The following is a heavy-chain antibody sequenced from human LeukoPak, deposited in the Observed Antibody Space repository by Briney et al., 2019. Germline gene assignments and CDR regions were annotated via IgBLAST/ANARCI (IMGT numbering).Heavy chain of an antibody. J-gene: IGHJ4*02. D-gene: IGHD2-21*01. Sequence: GGSLRLSCAASGFTFSTYGMHWVRQAPGKGLEWVAVISYDGSNEYYADSVKGRFTISRDNSKNTLYLQMSSLRAEDTAVYYCSKEFNRGLPDYWGQGTLVTVPS. CDR3: SKEFNRGLPDY. V-gene: IGHV3-30*18. CDR2: ISYDGSNE. CDR1: GFTFSTYG.